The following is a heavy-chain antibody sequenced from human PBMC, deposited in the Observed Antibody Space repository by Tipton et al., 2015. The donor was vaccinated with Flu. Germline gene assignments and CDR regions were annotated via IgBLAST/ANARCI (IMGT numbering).Heavy chain of an antibody. CDR2: IYYSGST. V-gene: IGHV4-59*08. D-gene: IGHD3-10*01. J-gene: IGHJ5*02. CDR1: GDSISTFY. CDR3: ARHFLSTGGTYSNGHGWLDP. Sequence: TLSLTCIVSGDSISTFYWSWIRQPPGKGLEWIGHIYYSGSTKYNPSLNSRVTISLDTSKNQFSLKVTSVTAADTAVYYCARHFLSTGGTYSNGHGWLDPWGQGTLVTVSS.